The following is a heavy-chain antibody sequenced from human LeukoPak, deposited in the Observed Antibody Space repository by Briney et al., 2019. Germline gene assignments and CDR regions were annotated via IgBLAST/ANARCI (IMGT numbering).Heavy chain of an antibody. CDR1: GYTFTGYY. CDR2: INPNSGGT. Sequence: ASVTVSCKASGYTFTGYYMHWVRQAPGQGLEWMGWINPNSGGTNYAQKFQGRVTMTRDTSISTAYMELSSLRSDDTAVYFCARWVTGDYGDYFGYWGQGTLVTVSS. CDR3: ARWVTGDYGDYFGY. V-gene: IGHV1-2*02. D-gene: IGHD4-17*01. J-gene: IGHJ4*02.